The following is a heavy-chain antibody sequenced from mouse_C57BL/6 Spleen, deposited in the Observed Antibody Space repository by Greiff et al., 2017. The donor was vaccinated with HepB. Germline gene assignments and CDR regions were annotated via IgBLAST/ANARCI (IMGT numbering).Heavy chain of an antibody. D-gene: IGHD2-3*01. Sequence: QVHVKQPGAELVRPGTSVKVSCKASGYAFTNYLIEWVKQRPGQGLEWIGVINPGSGGTNYNEKFKGKATLTADKSSSTAYMQLSSLTSEDSAVYFCARHDGYPFAYWGQGTMVTVSA. CDR2: INPGSGGT. J-gene: IGHJ3*01. V-gene: IGHV1-54*01. CDR1: GYAFTNYL. CDR3: ARHDGYPFAY.